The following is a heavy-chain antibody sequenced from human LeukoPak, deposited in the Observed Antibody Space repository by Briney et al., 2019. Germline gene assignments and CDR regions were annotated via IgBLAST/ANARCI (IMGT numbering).Heavy chain of an antibody. CDR2: IYYSGST. D-gene: IGHD3-22*01. CDR1: GGSISSGDYY. Sequence: PSQTLSLTCTVSGGSISSGDYYWSWIRQPPGKGLEWIGYIYYSGSTYYNPSLKSRVTISVDTSKNQFSLKLSSVTAADTAVYYCAREAPGDYYDSSGYYGYFDYWGQGTLVTVSS. CDR3: AREAPGDYYDSSGYYGYFDY. J-gene: IGHJ4*02. V-gene: IGHV4-30-4*01.